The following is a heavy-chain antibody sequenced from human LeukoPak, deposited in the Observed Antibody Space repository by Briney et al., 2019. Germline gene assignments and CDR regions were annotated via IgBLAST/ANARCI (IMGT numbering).Heavy chain of an antibody. CDR2: FSGSGGRT. D-gene: IGHD1-26*01. Sequence: GGSLRLLCAASGFTFSSYAMSCARHAPGKGLECISGFSGSGGRTYYADSVKGRFTISRHNAKNSLYLQMNSLRAEDTAVYYCARDFFGESGSYFHNWFDPWGKGTLVTVSS. CDR3: ARDFFGESGSYFHNWFDP. V-gene: IGHV3-23*01. CDR1: GFTFSSYA. J-gene: IGHJ5*02.